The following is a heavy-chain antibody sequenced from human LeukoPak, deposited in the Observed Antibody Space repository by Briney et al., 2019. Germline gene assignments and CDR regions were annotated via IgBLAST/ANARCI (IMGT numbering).Heavy chain of an antibody. Sequence: ASVKVSCKASGYTFTGYFMHWVRQAPGQGLEWMGWINPNTGGTNYAQKFQGRVTMTRDTSNSATYMELNRLRFDDTAVYFCARGAIVSYTSGWYVNYWGQGTLVTASS. V-gene: IGHV1-2*02. CDR3: ARGAIVSYTSGWYVNY. CDR2: INPNTGGT. J-gene: IGHJ4*02. D-gene: IGHD6-19*01. CDR1: GYTFTGYF.